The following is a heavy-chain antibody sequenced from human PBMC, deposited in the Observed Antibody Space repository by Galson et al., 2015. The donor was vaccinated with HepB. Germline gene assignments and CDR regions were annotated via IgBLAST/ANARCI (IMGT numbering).Heavy chain of an antibody. CDR2: IIPILGIA. V-gene: IGHV1-69*04. CDR3: ARSSPDPNYYYYYYMDV. J-gene: IGHJ6*03. CDR1: GGTFSSYA. Sequence: SVKVSCKASGGTFSSYAISWVRQAPGQGLEWMGRIIPILGIANYAQKFQGRVTITADKSTSTAYMELGSLRSEDTTVYYCARSSPDPNYYYYYYMDVWGKGTTVTVSS. D-gene: IGHD6-13*01.